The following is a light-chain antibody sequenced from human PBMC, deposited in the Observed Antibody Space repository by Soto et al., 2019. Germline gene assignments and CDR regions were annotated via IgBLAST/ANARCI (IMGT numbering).Light chain of an antibody. CDR1: SSDVGGYNC. CDR2: DVN. Sequence: QSALTQPASVSGSPGLSIAISCTGTSSDVGGYNCVSWYQQHPGRAPKLLIIDVNNRPSGVSDRFSGSKSGNTASLTISGLQAEDEADYYCSSCTTSSTFVFGTGTKLTV. J-gene: IGLJ1*01. V-gene: IGLV2-14*01. CDR3: SSCTTSSTFV.